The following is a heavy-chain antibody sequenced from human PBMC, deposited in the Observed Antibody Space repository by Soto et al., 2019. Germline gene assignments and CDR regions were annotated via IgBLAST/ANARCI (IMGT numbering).Heavy chain of an antibody. D-gene: IGHD3-22*01. CDR1: GGSISSSTYY. V-gene: IGHV4-39*01. Sequence: PSETLSLTCTVSGGSISSSTYYWGWIRQPPGKGLEWIASIYYSGRTHYNPSLESRVTISVDTSKNQFSLKLCSVTAADTAVYYCARGYDSSGYYQYYYYGMDVWGQGTTVTVSS. CDR3: ARGYDSSGYYQYYYYGMDV. J-gene: IGHJ6*02. CDR2: IYYSGRT.